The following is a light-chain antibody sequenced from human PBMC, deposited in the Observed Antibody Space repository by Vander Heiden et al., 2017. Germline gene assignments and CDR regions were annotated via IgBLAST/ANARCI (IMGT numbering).Light chain of an antibody. J-gene: IGLJ1*01. CDR3: CSYAGSPSYV. V-gene: IGLV2-11*01. CDR2: DVS. CDR1: SSDVGAYNY. Sequence: QSALTQPRSVSGSPGQSVTISCTGTSSDVGAYNYVSWYQQHPGKAPKFMIYDVSKRPSGVADRFSGSKSGNTASLTISGLQAEDEADYYCCSYAGSPSYVCGTGTKVTVL.